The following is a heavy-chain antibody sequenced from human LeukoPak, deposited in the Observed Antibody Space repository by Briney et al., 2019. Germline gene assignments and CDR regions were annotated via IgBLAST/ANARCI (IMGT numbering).Heavy chain of an antibody. J-gene: IGHJ6*03. CDR2: INPHSGNT. V-gene: IGHV1-8*01. CDR1: GYTFTSYD. D-gene: IGHD5-18*01. CDR3: SRGGYSYEYYYYYYYMDV. Sequence: ASVKVSCKASGYTFTSYDINWVRQATGQGLEWMGWINPHSGNTGYARKFQGRVTMTRNTSISTAYMELSSLRSEDTAVYYCSRGGYSYEYYYYYYYMDVWGKGTTVTVSS.